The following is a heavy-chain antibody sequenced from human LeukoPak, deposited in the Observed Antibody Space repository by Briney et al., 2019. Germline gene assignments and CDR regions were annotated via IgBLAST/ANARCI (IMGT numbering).Heavy chain of an antibody. D-gene: IGHD1-14*01. Sequence: GGSLRLSCEASGFTFSSYAMSWVRQAPGKGLEWVSSINGSGDRTYYADSVKGRFTISRDNSKNTLYLQMNSLRAEDTAVYYCAKPARTDYADYWGQGTLVTVSS. J-gene: IGHJ4*02. CDR3: AKPARTDYADY. V-gene: IGHV3-23*01. CDR2: INGSGDRT. CDR1: GFTFSSYA.